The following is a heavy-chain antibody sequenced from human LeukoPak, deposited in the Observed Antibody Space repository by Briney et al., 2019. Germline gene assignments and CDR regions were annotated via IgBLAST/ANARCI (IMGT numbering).Heavy chain of an antibody. CDR2: LSASGGLT. Sequence: GGSLRLSCAASGFPFSSYAMSWVRQAPGKGLEWVSGLSASGGLTYYADSVKGRFTLSRDNSKNTLYLQMNSLRVEDTAVYYCAKVAKYYYGSETYYFFEHWGQGTPGTASS. D-gene: IGHD3-10*01. CDR3: AKVAKYYYGSETYYFFEH. J-gene: IGHJ4*02. CDR1: GFPFSSYA. V-gene: IGHV3-23*01.